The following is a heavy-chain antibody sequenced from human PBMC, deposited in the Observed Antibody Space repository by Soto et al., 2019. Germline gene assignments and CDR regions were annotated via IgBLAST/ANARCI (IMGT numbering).Heavy chain of an antibody. CDR3: ARLGVGAASESFDI. CDR2: IYYSGST. CDR1: GGSISSSSYY. Sequence: QLQLQESGPGLVKPSETLSLTCTVSGGSISSSSYYWGWIRQPPGKGLEWIGSIYYSGSTYYNPPLNSRVTISVDTSKIQFSLNLSSVTAADTAGYYCARLGVGAASESFDIWGQGTMVTVSS. J-gene: IGHJ3*02. V-gene: IGHV4-39*01. D-gene: IGHD2-15*01.